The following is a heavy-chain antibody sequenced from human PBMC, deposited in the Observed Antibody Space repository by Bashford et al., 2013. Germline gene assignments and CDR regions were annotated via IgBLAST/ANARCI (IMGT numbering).Heavy chain of an antibody. CDR3: ARMSGVRGMDV. V-gene: IGHV1-8*01. Sequence: ASVKVSCKASGYTFTNYHINWVRQATGQGLEWMGWMNPNSGVTGYTQILQDRVTMTRDTSTGTAYMELSSLRSEDTAVYYCARMSGVRGMDVWGQGTTVTVSS. J-gene: IGHJ6*02. D-gene: IGHD2-8*01. CDR2: MNPNSGVT. CDR1: GYTFTNYH.